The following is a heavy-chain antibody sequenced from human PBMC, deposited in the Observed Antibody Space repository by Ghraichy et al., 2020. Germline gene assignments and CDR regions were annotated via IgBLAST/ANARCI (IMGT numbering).Heavy chain of an antibody. Sequence: ASVKVSCKASGYTFAIYAFHWVRQAPGQRLEWMGWINGGNGNTKYSPKFQDRLTITRDKFVTTAYMELNSLTSEDTAVYYCARDEGDGDYFDYWGQGTLVTVSS. V-gene: IGHV1-3*01. CDR1: GYTFAIYA. J-gene: IGHJ4*02. D-gene: IGHD1-26*01. CDR3: ARDEGDGDYFDY. CDR2: INGGNGNT.